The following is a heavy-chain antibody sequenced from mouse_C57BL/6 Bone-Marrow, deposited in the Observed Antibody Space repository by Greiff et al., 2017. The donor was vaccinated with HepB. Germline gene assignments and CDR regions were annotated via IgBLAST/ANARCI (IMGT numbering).Heavy chain of an antibody. Sequence: QVQLQQSGAELVRPGASVTLSCKASGYTFTDYEMHWVKQTPVHGLEWIGAIDPETGGTAYNQKFKGKAILTADKSSSTAYMELRSLTSEDSAVYYCTRHNYVSSLFDYWGQGTTLTVSS. CDR2: IDPETGGT. CDR1: GYTFTDYE. J-gene: IGHJ2*01. CDR3: TRHNYVSSLFDY. D-gene: IGHD1-1*01. V-gene: IGHV1-15*01.